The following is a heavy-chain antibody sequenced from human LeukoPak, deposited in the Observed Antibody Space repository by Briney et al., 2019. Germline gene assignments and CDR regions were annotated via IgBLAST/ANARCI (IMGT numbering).Heavy chain of an antibody. V-gene: IGHV4-34*01. J-gene: IGHJ4*02. Sequence: SETLSLTCAVYGGSFSGYYWSWIRQPPGKGLEWIGEINHSGSTNYNPSLKSRVTISVDTSKNQFSLKLSSVTAADTAVYYCARGHWGITMVRGVHLPRPRFDYWGQGTLVTVSS. CDR3: ARGHWGITMVRGVHLPRPRFDY. CDR2: INHSGST. CDR1: GGSFSGYY. D-gene: IGHD3-10*01.